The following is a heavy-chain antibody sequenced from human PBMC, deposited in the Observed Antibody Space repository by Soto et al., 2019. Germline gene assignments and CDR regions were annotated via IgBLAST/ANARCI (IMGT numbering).Heavy chain of an antibody. CDR2: MNPNSGNT. CDR1: GYTFTSYD. V-gene: IGHV1-8*01. CDR3: ARGWAIAAAGNYYYMDV. D-gene: IGHD6-13*01. J-gene: IGHJ6*03. Sequence: ASVKVSCKASGYTFTSYDINWVRQATGQGLEWMGWMNPNSGNTGYAQKFQGRVTMTRNTSISTAYMELSSLRSEDTAVYYCARGWAIAAAGNYYYMDVWGKGTTVTV.